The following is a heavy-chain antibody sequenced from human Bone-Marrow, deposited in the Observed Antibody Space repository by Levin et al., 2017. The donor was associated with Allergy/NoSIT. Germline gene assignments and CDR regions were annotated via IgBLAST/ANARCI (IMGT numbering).Heavy chain of an antibody. Sequence: ASVKVSCKTSGYTFTAYYIHWVRQAPGQGLEWIGWVNPNSGGADYAQRFQGRVTMSRDMSITTAYMELSGLTSDDTAIFYCARVRIISGRPTTNRYYNGLDVWGQGTTVTVSS. CDR1: GYTFTAYY. CDR3: ARVRIISGRPTTNRYYNGLDV. CDR2: VNPNSGGA. V-gene: IGHV1-2*02. D-gene: IGHD1-26*01. J-gene: IGHJ6*02.